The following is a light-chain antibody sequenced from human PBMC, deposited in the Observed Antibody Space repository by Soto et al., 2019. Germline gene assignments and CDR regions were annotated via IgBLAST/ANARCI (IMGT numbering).Light chain of an antibody. J-gene: IGLJ1*01. Sequence: QSVLTQPPSVSGAPGQRVTISCTGGSSNIGAGYDVHWYQQLPGTAPKLLISGNSNRPSGVPDRFSDSRSGTSASLAITGLQAEDEADYYCQSYDSSLSGYVFGTGTKVTV. CDR1: SSNIGAGYD. CDR2: GNS. V-gene: IGLV1-40*01. CDR3: QSYDSSLSGYV.